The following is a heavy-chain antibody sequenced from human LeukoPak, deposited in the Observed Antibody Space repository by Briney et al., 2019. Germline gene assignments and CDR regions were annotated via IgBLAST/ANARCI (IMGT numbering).Heavy chain of an antibody. CDR1: GGTFSRYA. Sequence: GASVKVSYKPSGGTFSRYAISWVRQAPGQGLEWMGGIIHIFGTANYAQKFQGRVTITTDESTSTACMELSSLGSEDRAVYYCARGPGIAARPRGYYFDYWGQGTLVTVSS. V-gene: IGHV1-69*05. D-gene: IGHD6-6*01. CDR3: ARGPGIAARPRGYYFDY. CDR2: IIHIFGTA. J-gene: IGHJ4*02.